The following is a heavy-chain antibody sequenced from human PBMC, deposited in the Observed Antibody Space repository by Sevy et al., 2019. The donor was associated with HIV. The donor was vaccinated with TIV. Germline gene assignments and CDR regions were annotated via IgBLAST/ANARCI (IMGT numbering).Heavy chain of an antibody. J-gene: IGHJ4*02. D-gene: IGHD3-10*01. Sequence: GGSLRLSCTASGFTVSSNYMTWVRQAPGKGLEWVSVLYSNGSPLYADSVMGRFTISRDSSRNTLNLQMNRLRAGDTAVYYSARDRGGIPFDSSGQGTLLTVSS. CDR1: GFTVSSNY. CDR2: LYSNGSP. V-gene: IGHV3-53*01. CDR3: ARDRGGIPFDS.